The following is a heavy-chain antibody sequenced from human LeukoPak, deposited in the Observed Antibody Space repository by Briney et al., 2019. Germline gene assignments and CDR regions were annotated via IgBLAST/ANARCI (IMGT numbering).Heavy chain of an antibody. V-gene: IGHV3-48*02. D-gene: IGHD2-2*01. Sequence: GGSLRLSCAASGFTFSSYSMNWVRQAPGKGLEWVSYISTSSSTIYYADSVKGRFTVSTDNAKNSLSLQMSSLRDEDTAVYYCARGGEGLVLVPPHFDYWGQGTLVTVSS. CDR2: ISTSSSTI. CDR3: ARGGEGLVLVPPHFDY. CDR1: GFTFSSYS. J-gene: IGHJ4*02.